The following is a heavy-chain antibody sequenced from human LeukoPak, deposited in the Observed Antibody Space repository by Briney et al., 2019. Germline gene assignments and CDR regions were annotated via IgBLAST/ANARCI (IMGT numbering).Heavy chain of an antibody. V-gene: IGHV3-21*01. J-gene: IGHJ4*02. CDR2: ISSSSSYI. D-gene: IGHD3-3*01. CDR1: GFTFSSYS. CDR3: ARVYDFWSGYYSY. Sequence: GGSLRLSCAASGFTFSSYSMNWVRQAPGKGLEWVSSISSSSSYIYYADSVKGRFTISRDNAKNSLYLQMNSLRAEDTAVYYCARVYDFWSGYYSYWGQGTLVTVSS.